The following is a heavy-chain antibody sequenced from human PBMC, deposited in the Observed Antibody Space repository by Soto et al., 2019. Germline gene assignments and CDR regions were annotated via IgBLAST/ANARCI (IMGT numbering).Heavy chain of an antibody. CDR1: GFTCSRYP. J-gene: IGHJ5*02. CDR3: ARRMPYGSGSYYRAAKWFDP. D-gene: IGHD3-10*01. CDR2: ISYDGSNK. Sequence: PGRTLRSSSAASGFTCSRYPMHWVRQAPGKGLEWVAVISYDGSNKYYADSVKGRFTISRDNSKNTLYLQMNSLRAEDTAVYYCARRMPYGSGSYYRAAKWFDPWGQGT. V-gene: IGHV3-30-3*01.